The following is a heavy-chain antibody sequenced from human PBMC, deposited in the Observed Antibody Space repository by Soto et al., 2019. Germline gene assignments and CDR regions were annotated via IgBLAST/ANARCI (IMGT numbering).Heavy chain of an antibody. V-gene: IGHV3-30*18. D-gene: IGHD6-19*01. CDR1: GFTFSSYG. Sequence: PGGSLRLSCAASGFTFSSYGMHWVRQAPGKGLEWVAVISYDGRNKYYADSVKGRFTISRDNSKNTLYLQMSSLRPEDTAVYYCVKDGSSGWPYYYGMDVWGQVTTVTVSS. J-gene: IGHJ6*02. CDR3: VKDGSSGWPYYYGMDV. CDR2: ISYDGRNK.